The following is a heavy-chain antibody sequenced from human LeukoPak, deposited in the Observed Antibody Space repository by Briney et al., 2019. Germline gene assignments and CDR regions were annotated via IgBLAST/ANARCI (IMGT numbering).Heavy chain of an antibody. V-gene: IGHV3-66*01. CDR3: ATGTHPGN. CDR1: GFTFRNYW. D-gene: IGHD1-26*01. CDR2: IYSGGST. Sequence: PGGSLRLSCAASGFTFRNYWMIWVRQAPGKGLEWIAVIYSGGSTFHADSVKGRFIISRDNSKNTLYLQMNSLRVEDTAVYYCATGTHPGNWGQGTLVTVSS. J-gene: IGHJ4*02.